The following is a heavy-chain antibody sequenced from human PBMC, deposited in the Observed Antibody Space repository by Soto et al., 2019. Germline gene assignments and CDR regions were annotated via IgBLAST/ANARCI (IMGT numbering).Heavy chain of an antibody. V-gene: IGHV3-23*01. CDR1: GFTFSTYA. D-gene: IGHD6-19*01. Sequence: EVQLLESGGGLVQPGGSLRLSCVASGFTFSTYAMNWVRQAPGKGLEWVSALSGSGGSTFYADSVKGRFTISRDNSKNPLVLQIDNPRAEDTAVYYCSKGSSGWYSFGFDPWGQGTLVTVSS. CDR3: SKGSSGWYSFGFDP. CDR2: LSGSGGST. J-gene: IGHJ5*02.